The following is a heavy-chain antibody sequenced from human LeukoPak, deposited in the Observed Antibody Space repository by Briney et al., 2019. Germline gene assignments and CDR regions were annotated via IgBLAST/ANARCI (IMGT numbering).Heavy chain of an antibody. CDR2: ISSSGSTI. V-gene: IGHV3-11*01. D-gene: IGHD2-2*01. J-gene: IGHJ1*01. Sequence: GGSLRLSCAASGFTFSDYYMSWIRQAPGEGLEWVSYISSSGSTIYYADSVKGRFTISRDNAKNSLYLQMNSLTAEDTAVYFCARALSTEYFQHWGQGTLVTVSS. CDR1: GFTFSDYY. CDR3: ARALSTEYFQH.